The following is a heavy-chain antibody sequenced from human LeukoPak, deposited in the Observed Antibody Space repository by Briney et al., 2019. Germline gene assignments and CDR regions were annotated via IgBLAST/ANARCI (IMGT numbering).Heavy chain of an antibody. V-gene: IGHV1-8*01. CDR2: MNPNSGNT. D-gene: IGHD2-15*01. CDR3: ARTPGPQKFLPYAFDI. Sequence: ASVKVSCKASEFTFTSFDINWVRQATGQGLQWMGWMNPNSGNTGYAREFQGRVSMTRNTSISTAYMELSSLRSEDTAVYYCARTPGPQKFLPYAFDIWGQGTMVTVSS. J-gene: IGHJ3*02. CDR1: EFTFTSFD.